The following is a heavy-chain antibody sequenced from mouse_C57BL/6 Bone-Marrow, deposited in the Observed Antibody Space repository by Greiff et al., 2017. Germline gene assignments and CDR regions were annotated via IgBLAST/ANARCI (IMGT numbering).Heavy chain of an antibody. CDR2: ILPGSGST. CDR3: AIPTTVVGWYYLDY. Sequence: LVESGAELMKPGASVKLSCKATGYTFTGYWIEWVKQRPGHGLEWIGEILPGSGSTNYNEKFKGKATFTADKSYTTAYMQLSSLTTEDSAFYCCAIPTTVVGWYYLDYWGQGTTLTVSS. CDR1: GYTFTGYW. V-gene: IGHV1-9*01. J-gene: IGHJ2*01. D-gene: IGHD1-1*01.